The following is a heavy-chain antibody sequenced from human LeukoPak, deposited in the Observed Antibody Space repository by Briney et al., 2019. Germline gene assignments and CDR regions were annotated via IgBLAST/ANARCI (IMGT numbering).Heavy chain of an antibody. CDR2: IYYSGRT. Sequence: SETLSLTCAVSGGSISSNYWSWIRQPPGKGLEWIGYIYYSGRTDYNPSLKSRVTISVDTSKNQFSLKLSSVTAADTAVYYCARSVDQWLLTFDYWGQGTLVSVSS. D-gene: IGHD5-18*01. CDR3: ARSVDQWLLTFDY. V-gene: IGHV4-59*01. J-gene: IGHJ4*02. CDR1: GGSISSNY.